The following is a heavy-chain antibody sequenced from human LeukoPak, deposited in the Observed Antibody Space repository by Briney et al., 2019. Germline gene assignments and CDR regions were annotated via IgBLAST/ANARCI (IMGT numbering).Heavy chain of an antibody. Sequence: GGSLRLSCAASGFTFSSYWMSWVRQAPGKGLEWVSAISGSGGSTYYADSVKGRFTISRDNSKNTLYLQMNSLRAEDTAVYYCAKSPVSYYYYGMDVWGQGTTVTVSS. CDR3: AKSPVSYYYYGMDV. V-gene: IGHV3-23*01. J-gene: IGHJ6*02. CDR1: GFTFSSYW. D-gene: IGHD6-19*01. CDR2: ISGSGGST.